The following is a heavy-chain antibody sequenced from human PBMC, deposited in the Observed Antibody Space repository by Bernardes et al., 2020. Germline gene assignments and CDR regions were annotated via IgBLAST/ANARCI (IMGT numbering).Heavy chain of an antibody. Sequence: GGSLRLSCAASGFTFSSYAMSWVRQAPGKGLEWVSAISGSGGSTYYADSVKGRFTISRDNCKNTLYLQMNSLRAEDTAVYYCAKDRLFDCSGCSCYSFYCWGQGTMVTVSS. CDR3: AKDRLFDCSGCSCYSFYC. CDR2: ISGSGGST. V-gene: IGHV3-23*01. D-gene: IGHD2-15*01. CDR1: GFTFSSYA. J-gene: IGHJ4*02.